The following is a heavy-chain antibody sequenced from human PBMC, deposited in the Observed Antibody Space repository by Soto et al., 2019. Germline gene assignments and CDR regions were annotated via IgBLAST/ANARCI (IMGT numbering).Heavy chain of an antibody. CDR1: GFIFSSYA. Sequence: EVQLVESGGGLVQPGGSLRLSCAASGFIFSSYAMHWVRQAPGKGLEYVSVISSNGGSTDYANSVKGRFTISRDNSKNTLYLQMGSLRAEDMAVYYCARGYGYYFDYWGQGTLVTVSS. CDR3: ARGYGYYFDY. D-gene: IGHD5-18*01. CDR2: ISSNGGST. J-gene: IGHJ4*02. V-gene: IGHV3-64*01.